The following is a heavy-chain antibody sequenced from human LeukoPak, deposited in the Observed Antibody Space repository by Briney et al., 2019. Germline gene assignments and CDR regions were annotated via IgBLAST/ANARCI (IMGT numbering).Heavy chain of an antibody. D-gene: IGHD2-8*01. CDR2: IKEDGSEK. V-gene: IGHV3-7*05. J-gene: IGHJ4*02. CDR1: GFTFRNYW. CDR3: ARDWGEASVWDY. Sequence: GGSLRLSCATSGFTFRNYWMSCVPHTPRKGLEWVGNIKEDGSEKKYVDSVKGRFTVYRENAKNFLYLQMNSMRGDDAAIYYCARDWGEASVWDYWGQGTLVTVSS.